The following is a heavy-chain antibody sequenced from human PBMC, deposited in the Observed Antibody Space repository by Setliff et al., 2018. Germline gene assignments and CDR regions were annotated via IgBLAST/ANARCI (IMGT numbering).Heavy chain of an antibody. V-gene: IGHV7-4-1*02. CDR3: TSSSSPRGGAFDI. CDR2: INTNTENP. D-gene: IGHD6-6*01. CDR1: GYTFTSYA. Sequence: GASVKVSCKASGYTFTSYAMNWVRQAPGQGLEWMGWINTNTENPTYAQGFTGRFVFSLDTSVSTAYLQISSLKAEDTAVYYCTSSSSPRGGAFDIWGQGTMVTVSS. J-gene: IGHJ3*02.